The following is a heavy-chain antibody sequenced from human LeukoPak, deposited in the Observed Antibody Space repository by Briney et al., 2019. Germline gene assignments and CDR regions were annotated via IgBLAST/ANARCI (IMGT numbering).Heavy chain of an antibody. CDR1: GYTFTGYY. J-gene: IGHJ3*02. Sequence: ASVNVSCKASGYTFTGYYMHWVREAPGQGLGGMGWINPNSGGTNYAQKFQGRVTITRDTAISTAYMELNRLSSNDTAVYYCARIDSSGDQAEMGEEAFEIWGQGTMVTVSS. CDR2: INPNSGGT. V-gene: IGHV1-2*02. CDR3: ARIDSSGDQAEMGEEAFEI. D-gene: IGHD3-22*01.